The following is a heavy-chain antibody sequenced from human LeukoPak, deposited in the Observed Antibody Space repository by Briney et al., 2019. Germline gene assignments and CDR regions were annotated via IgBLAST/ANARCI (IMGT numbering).Heavy chain of an antibody. D-gene: IGHD4-17*01. V-gene: IGHV4-39*07. J-gene: IGHJ4*02. Sequence: SETLSLTCTVSGGSISSSSYYWGWIRQPPGKGLEWIGSIYYSGSTYYNPSLKSRVTISVDTSKNQFSLKLSSVTAADTAVYYCARARGSGDYSFDYWGQGTLVTVSS. CDR1: GGSISSSSYY. CDR3: ARARGSGDYSFDY. CDR2: IYYSGST.